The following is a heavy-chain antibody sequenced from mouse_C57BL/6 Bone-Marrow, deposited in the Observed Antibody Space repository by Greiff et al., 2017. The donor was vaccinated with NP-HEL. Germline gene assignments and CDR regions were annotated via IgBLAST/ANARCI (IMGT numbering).Heavy chain of an antibody. V-gene: IGHV1-76*01. J-gene: IGHJ2*01. D-gene: IGHD1-1*01. CDR2: IYPGSGNT. CDR1: GYTFTDYY. CDR3: ARITTVVAPFDY. Sequence: VKLVESGAELVRPGASVKLSCKASGYTFTDYYINWVKQRPGQGLEWIARIYPGSGNTYYNEKFKGKATLTAEKSSSTAYMQLSSLTSEDSAVYCCARITTVVAPFDYWGQGTTLTVSS.